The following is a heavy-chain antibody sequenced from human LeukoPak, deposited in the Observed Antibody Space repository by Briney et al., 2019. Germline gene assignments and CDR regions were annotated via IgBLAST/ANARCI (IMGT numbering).Heavy chain of an antibody. CDR1: GYTFTGYY. Sequence: ASVKVSCKASGYTFTGYYMHWVRQAPGQGLEWMGWINPNSGGTNYAQKFQGRVTMTRDTSISTAYMELSRLRSDDTAVYYCARAEVTTVTYEYWGQGTLVTVSS. CDR3: ARAEVTTVTYEY. D-gene: IGHD4-17*01. J-gene: IGHJ4*02. CDR2: INPNSGGT. V-gene: IGHV1-2*02.